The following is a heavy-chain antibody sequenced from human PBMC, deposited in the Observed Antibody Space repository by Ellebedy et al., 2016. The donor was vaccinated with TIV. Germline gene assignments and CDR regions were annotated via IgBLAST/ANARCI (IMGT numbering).Heavy chain of an antibody. Sequence: GESLKISCAASGFIFGDYYMSWVRQAPGKGLEWVSAISGSGYSTYYADSVKGRFTISRDNSKDTLYLQMNSLRAEDTAVYFCARSYDSSGYYRRGFDIWGQGTMVTVSS. D-gene: IGHD3-22*01. CDR1: GFIFGDYY. V-gene: IGHV3-23*01. CDR3: ARSYDSSGYYRRGFDI. CDR2: ISGSGYST. J-gene: IGHJ3*02.